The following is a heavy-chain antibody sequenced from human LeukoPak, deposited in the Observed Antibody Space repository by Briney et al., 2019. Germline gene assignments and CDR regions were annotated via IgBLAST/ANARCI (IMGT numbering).Heavy chain of an antibody. D-gene: IGHD5-18*01. CDR2: ISADNGNT. J-gene: IGHJ6*03. CDR3: AREYSYGSGRNYYYYYYMDV. V-gene: IGHV1-18*01. CDR1: GYTFTSYA. Sequence: ASVKVSCKASGYTFTSYAISWVRQAPGQGLEWMGWISADNGNTDYAQRFQGRVTMTTDTSTSTAYMELRSLRSDDTAVYYCAREYSYGSGRNYYYYYYMDVWGKGTTVTISS.